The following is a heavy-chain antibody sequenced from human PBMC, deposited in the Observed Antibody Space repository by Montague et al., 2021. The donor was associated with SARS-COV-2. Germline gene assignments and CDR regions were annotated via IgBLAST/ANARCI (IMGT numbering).Heavy chain of an antibody. J-gene: IGHJ6*02. CDR1: GFSFSSYG. CDR2: IWYGGSNK. Sequence: SLRLSCAASGFSFSSYGLNWVRQAPGKGLEWVAVIWYGGSNKQYADPVKGRFTISRDNSKNTLYLQMNSLRAEDTALYYGARDSLSSCTSSSCYMGGMDAWGQGTMVTVSS. D-gene: IGHD2-2*02. CDR3: ARDSLSSCTSSSCYMGGMDA. V-gene: IGHV3-33*01.